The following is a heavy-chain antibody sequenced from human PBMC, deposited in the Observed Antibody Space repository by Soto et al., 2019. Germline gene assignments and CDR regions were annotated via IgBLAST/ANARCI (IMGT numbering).Heavy chain of an antibody. D-gene: IGHD3-3*01. CDR3: AKGRHDFRSQYYFDS. CDR2: ITWNSRVL. J-gene: IGHJ4*02. Sequence: PGGSLRLSGVVTGLNFDDFAIHWVRQAPWKGLEWVSGITWNSRVLAYADSVKGRFTISRDKARNYLYLQMDSLRDEYTALYYCAKGRHDFRSQYYFDSLGQGTLVTVSS. CDR1: GLNFDDFA. V-gene: IGHV3-9*01.